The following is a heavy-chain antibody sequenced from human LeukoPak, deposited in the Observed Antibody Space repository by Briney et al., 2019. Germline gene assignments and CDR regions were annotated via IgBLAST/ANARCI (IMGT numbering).Heavy chain of an antibody. J-gene: IGHJ4*02. V-gene: IGHV3-7*04. CDR3: TRGSTYHYW. Sequence: GGSLRLSCAASGFSLSTYWMTWVRQAPGKGLEWVANIKQDGSEKSYVDSVKGRFTISRDNAKNSLYLQMNSLRAEDTAVYHCTRGSTYHYWWGQGTLVTVSS. D-gene: IGHD3-16*01. CDR2: IKQDGSEK. CDR1: GFSLSTYW.